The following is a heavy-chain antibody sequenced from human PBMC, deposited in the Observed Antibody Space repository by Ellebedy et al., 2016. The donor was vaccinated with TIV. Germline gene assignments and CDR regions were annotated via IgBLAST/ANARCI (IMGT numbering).Heavy chain of an antibody. Sequence: GESLKISCAASGFSFSNAWMSWVRQAPGKGLEWVGGYTNYADSVKGRFTISTHNSRNTLYLQMTNLRTEDTAVYYCAKGSFPFGDKSERIYSFQYWGQGTLVTVSS. CDR2: GGYT. V-gene: IGHV3-53*04. CDR1: GFSFSNAW. D-gene: IGHD3-10*01. J-gene: IGHJ4*02. CDR3: AKGSFPFGDKSERIYSFQY.